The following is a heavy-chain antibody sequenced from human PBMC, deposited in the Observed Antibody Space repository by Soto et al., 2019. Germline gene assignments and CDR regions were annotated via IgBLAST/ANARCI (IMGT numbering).Heavy chain of an antibody. Sequence: ASVKVSCKASGYTFTSYGISWVRQAPGQGLEWMGWISAYNGNTNYAQKLQGRVTMTTDTSTSTVYMELSSLRSEDTAVYYCASHLKVAAAYYYGMDVWGQGTMVTVSS. CDR3: ASHLKVAAAYYYGMDV. J-gene: IGHJ6*02. V-gene: IGHV1-18*01. CDR2: ISAYNGNT. D-gene: IGHD2-2*01. CDR1: GYTFTSYG.